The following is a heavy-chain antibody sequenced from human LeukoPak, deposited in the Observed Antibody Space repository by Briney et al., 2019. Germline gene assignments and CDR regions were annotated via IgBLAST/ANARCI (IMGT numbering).Heavy chain of an antibody. Sequence: AASVKVSCKASGRTFSSYAISWVRQAPGQGLEWMGGIIPIFGTANYAQKFQGRVTITADESTSTAYMELSSLRSEDTAVYYCASLTGPQPGYWGQGTLVTVSS. CDR1: GRTFSSYA. D-gene: IGHD1-14*01. CDR2: IIPIFGTA. CDR3: ASLTGPQPGY. J-gene: IGHJ4*02. V-gene: IGHV1-69*01.